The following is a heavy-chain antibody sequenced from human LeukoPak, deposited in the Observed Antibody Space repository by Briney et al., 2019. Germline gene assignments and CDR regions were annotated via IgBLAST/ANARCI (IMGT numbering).Heavy chain of an antibody. D-gene: IGHD3-3*01. Sequence: PGGSLRLSCAASGFTFSSYAMHWVRQAPGKGLEYVSAISSNGGSTYYANSVKGRFTISRDNSKNTLYLQMGSLRAEDMAVYYCARDQVRFLEWSYWGQGTLVTVSS. CDR2: ISSNGGST. J-gene: IGHJ4*02. V-gene: IGHV3-64*01. CDR1: GFTFSSYA. CDR3: ARDQVRFLEWSY.